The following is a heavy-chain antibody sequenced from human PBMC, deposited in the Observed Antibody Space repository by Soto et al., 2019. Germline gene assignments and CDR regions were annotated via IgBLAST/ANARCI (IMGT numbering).Heavy chain of an antibody. CDR1: GFTFSNYP. J-gene: IGHJ4*02. CDR2: ISYDGKRK. CDR3: AREVSLGVAAAGYVDS. V-gene: IGHV3-30*04. D-gene: IGHD6-25*01. Sequence: QVHLAESGGGVVQPGKSLRLSCAASGFTFSNYPMNWVRQAPGKGLEWVGVISYDGKRKHYADSVKGRCTISRDNPRNTLYLQMKSLRVEDTAVYYCAREVSLGVAAAGYVDSWGQGAQVTVSS.